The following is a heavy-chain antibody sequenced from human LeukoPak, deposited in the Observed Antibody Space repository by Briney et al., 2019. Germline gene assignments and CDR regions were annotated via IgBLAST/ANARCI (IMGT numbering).Heavy chain of an antibody. CDR3: ARGFCADEICQVFTY. CDR1: GGSISSYY. J-gene: IGHJ4*02. CDR2: IHYSGST. Sequence: PSETLSLTCTVSGGSISSYYWSWIRQPPGKGLEWIGYIHYSGSTHYNPSLKSRVTISVDTSKNQVSLKLRSVTAADTAVYYCARGFCADEICQVFTYWGQGTLVTVSS. D-gene: IGHD2-21*01. V-gene: IGHV4-59*01.